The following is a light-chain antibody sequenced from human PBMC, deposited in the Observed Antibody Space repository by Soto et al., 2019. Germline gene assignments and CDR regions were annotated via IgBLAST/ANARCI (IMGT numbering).Light chain of an antibody. J-gene: IGKJ2*01. V-gene: IGKV3-15*01. Sequence: EIVMTQSPATLSVSPGERATLSCRASQSVSSNLAWYQQKPGQAPRLLIYGASTRATGIPARFSVSGSGTEFTLTIRSLQSEDFAVSYCQQYNNWPYTFGQGTKLEIK. CDR3: QQYNNWPYT. CDR1: QSVSSN. CDR2: GAS.